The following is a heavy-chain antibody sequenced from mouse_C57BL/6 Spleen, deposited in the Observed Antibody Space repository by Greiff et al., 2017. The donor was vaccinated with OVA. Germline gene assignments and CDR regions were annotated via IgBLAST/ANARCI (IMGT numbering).Heavy chain of an antibody. CDR1: GFTFSDYG. Sequence: DVMLVESGGGLVKPGGSLKLSCAASGFTFSDYGMHWVRQAPEKGLEWVAYISSGSSTIYYADTVKGRFTISRDNAKNTLFLQMTSLRSEDTSMYYCERGAYEDGYYADDFGDWGQGTTLTVAS. CDR2: ISSGSSTI. CDR3: ERGAYEDGYYADDFGD. J-gene: IGHJ2*01. D-gene: IGHD2-3*01. V-gene: IGHV5-17*01.